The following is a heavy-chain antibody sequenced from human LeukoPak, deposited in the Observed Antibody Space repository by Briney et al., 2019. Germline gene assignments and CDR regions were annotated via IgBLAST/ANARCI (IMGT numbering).Heavy chain of an antibody. J-gene: IGHJ6*02. CDR2: IYYSGST. CDR1: GGSISTSTYY. D-gene: IGHD7-27*01. V-gene: IGHV4-39*01. Sequence: PSETLSLTCTVSGGSISTSTYYWGWIRQPPGKGLEWIGSIYYSGSTYYNPPLKSRATISVDTSKNQFSLRLSSVTAADTTMYYCARQQSNWASGPGMDVWGQGTTVTVSS. CDR3: ARQQSNWASGPGMDV.